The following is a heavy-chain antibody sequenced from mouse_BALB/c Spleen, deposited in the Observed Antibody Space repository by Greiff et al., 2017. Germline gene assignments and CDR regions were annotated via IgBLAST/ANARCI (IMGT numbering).Heavy chain of an antibody. Sequence: LVKTGASVKISCKASGYSFTGYYMYWVKQSHGKSLEWIGYISCYNGATSYNQKFKGKATFTVDTSSSTAYMQFNSLTSEDSAVYYCARDVRRRDYAMDYWGQGTSVTVSS. D-gene: IGHD2-14*01. CDR1: GYSFTGYY. J-gene: IGHJ4*01. V-gene: IGHV1S34*01. CDR3: ARDVRRRDYAMDY. CDR2: ISCYNGAT.